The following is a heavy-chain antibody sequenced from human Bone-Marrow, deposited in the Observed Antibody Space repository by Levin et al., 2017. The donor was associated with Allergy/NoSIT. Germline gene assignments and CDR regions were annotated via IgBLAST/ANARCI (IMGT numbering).Heavy chain of an antibody. CDR3: ARGNSYVDFDS. J-gene: IGHJ3*02. CDR2: VHTSGNT. CDR1: GDSISSGSYY. Sequence: LRLSCTVSGDSISSGSYYWSWIRQPAGKGLEWIGRVHTSGNTEYNPSLKSRVTILVDTSKNQFSLNLNSVTASDTAVYYCARGNSYVDFDSWGQGTMVTVSS. V-gene: IGHV4-61*02. D-gene: IGHD5-18*01.